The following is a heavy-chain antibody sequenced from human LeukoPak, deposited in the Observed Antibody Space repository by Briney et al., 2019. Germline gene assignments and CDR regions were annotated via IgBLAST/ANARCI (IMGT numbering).Heavy chain of an antibody. D-gene: IGHD3-16*02. CDR3: ARDHVITFGGVIVPYYFDY. CDR2: INHSGST. J-gene: IGHJ4*02. V-gene: IGHV4-34*01. Sequence: SETLSLTCAVYGGSFSGYYWSWIRQPAGKGLECIGEINHSGSTNYNPSLKSRVTISVDTSKNQFSLKLSSVTAADTAVYYCARDHVITFGGVIVPYYFDYWGQGTLVTVSS. CDR1: GGSFSGYY.